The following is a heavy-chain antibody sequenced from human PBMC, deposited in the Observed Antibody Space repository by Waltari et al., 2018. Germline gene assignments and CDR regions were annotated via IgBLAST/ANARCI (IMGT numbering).Heavy chain of an antibody. J-gene: IGHJ6*03. CDR1: GVSISSYY. CDR3: VRDRRFPYYYYHMDV. CDR2: IYTSGST. D-gene: IGHD3-3*01. V-gene: IGHV4-4*07. Sequence: QVQLQWSGTGLVKPSETLSLTCTVSGVSISSYYWSWVRQPAGRGLEWIGRIYTSGSTNCNPTLKIRVTMSVDTSKNQFSLKLSSVTAADTAVYYCVRDRRFPYYYYHMDVWGKGTTVTTSS.